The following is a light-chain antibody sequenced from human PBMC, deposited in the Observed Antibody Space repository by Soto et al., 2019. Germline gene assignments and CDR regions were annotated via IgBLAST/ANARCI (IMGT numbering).Light chain of an antibody. CDR1: SSDAGGYNY. Sequence: QSALTQPASVSGSPGQSLTISCTGTSSDAGGYNYVSWYQQHPGKAPKLMIYDVSNRPSGVSNRFSGSKSANTASLTISGLQAEDEADYYCSSHTSSSTSYVFGTGTKV. J-gene: IGLJ1*01. CDR2: DVS. CDR3: SSHTSSSTSYV. V-gene: IGLV2-14*01.